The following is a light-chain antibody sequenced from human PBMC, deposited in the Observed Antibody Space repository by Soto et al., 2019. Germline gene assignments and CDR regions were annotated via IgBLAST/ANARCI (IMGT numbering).Light chain of an antibody. Sequence: QSALTQPPSASGSPGQSVTISCTGTSSDVGGYNYVSWYQQHPGKAPKIIIYDVTKRPSGVPDRFSGSKSGNTASLTVSGLQAEDEADYYCSSYAGINKANVFGTGTKLTVL. V-gene: IGLV2-8*01. CDR1: SSDVGGYNY. CDR2: DVT. CDR3: SSYAGINKANV. J-gene: IGLJ1*01.